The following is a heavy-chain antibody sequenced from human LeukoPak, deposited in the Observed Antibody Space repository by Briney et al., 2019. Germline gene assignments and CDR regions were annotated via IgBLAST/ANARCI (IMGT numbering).Heavy chain of an antibody. J-gene: IGHJ4*02. V-gene: IGHV1-18*01. Sequence: ASVKVSCKASGYSFTDYDFSWVRQAPGQGLEWLGWVSIYNDITNYAREFQDRITMTTDISTSTAYMELKSLTSDDTAVYFCARTGHYQFDSWGQGTLVTVSS. CDR3: ARTGHYQFDS. CDR1: GYSFTDYD. D-gene: IGHD3-9*01. CDR2: VSIYNDIT.